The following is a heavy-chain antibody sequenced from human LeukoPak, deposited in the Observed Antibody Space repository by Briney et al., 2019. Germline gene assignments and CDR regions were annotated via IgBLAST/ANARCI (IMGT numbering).Heavy chain of an antibody. J-gene: IGHJ4*02. CDR2: IWNDGSNK. V-gene: IGHV3-33*01. Sequence: GRSLRLSCAASGFTFSIYGVHWVRQSPGKGLEWVAVIWNDGSNKYYADSVKGRFTISRDNSKNTLFLQMNSLRAEDTAVYYCARASGSYDYWGQGTLVTVSS. CDR3: ARASGSYDY. D-gene: IGHD1-26*01. CDR1: GFTFSIYG.